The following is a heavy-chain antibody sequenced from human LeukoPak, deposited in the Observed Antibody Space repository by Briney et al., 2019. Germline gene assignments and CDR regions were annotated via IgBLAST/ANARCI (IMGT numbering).Heavy chain of an antibody. J-gene: IGHJ4*02. D-gene: IGHD3-22*01. CDR2: IYSGSST. Sequence: GGSLRLSCAASGFTVSTNYMSWVRQAPGKGLEWVSVIYSGSSTYYADSVKGRFTISRDHSTNMLYLQMSSLRTAATAAYYCARGSAYSHWGQGTLVTVSS. CDR1: GFTVSTNY. CDR3: ARGSAYSH. V-gene: IGHV3-66*02.